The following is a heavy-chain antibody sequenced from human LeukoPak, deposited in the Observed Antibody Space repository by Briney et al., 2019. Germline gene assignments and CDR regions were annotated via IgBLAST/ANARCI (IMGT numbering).Heavy chain of an antibody. D-gene: IGHD6-6*01. CDR1: GGSFSGYY. Sequence: SETLSLTCAVYGGSFSGYYWSWIRQPPGKGLEWIGEINHSGSTNYNPSLKSRVTISVDTSKNQFSLKLSSVTAADPAVYYCARGYGYSSSSGPHDYWGQGTLVTVSS. CDR3: ARGYGYSSSSGPHDY. V-gene: IGHV4-34*01. J-gene: IGHJ4*02. CDR2: INHSGST.